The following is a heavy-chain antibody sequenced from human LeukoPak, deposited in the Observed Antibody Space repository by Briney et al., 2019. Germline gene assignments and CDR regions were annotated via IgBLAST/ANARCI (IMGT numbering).Heavy chain of an antibody. D-gene: IGHD6-6*01. V-gene: IGHV3-23*01. J-gene: IGHJ4*02. CDR1: GFTFSSYA. CDR3: AKAHTDGLVEDY. Sequence: GGSLRLSCAASGFTFSSYAMSWVRQAPGKGLEWVSAISGSGGSTYYADSVKGRSTISRDNSKNTLYLQMNSLRAEDTAVYYCAKAHTDGLVEDYWGQGTLVTVSS. CDR2: ISGSGGST.